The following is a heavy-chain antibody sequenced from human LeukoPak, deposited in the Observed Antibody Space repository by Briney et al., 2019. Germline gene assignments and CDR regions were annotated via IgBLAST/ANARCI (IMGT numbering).Heavy chain of an antibody. CDR3: ARVIFSGTDTVIATAYFDN. CDR1: GGSISSYY. Sequence: SETLSLTCTVSGGSISSYYWSWNRQPPGKGLEWIGYIYYSGSTNYNPSLKSRVTISVDTSKNQFSLKVNSVTAADTAVYYCARVIFSGTDTVIATAYFDNWGQGTLVTVSS. V-gene: IGHV4-59*12. D-gene: IGHD2-21*02. CDR2: IYYSGST. J-gene: IGHJ4*02.